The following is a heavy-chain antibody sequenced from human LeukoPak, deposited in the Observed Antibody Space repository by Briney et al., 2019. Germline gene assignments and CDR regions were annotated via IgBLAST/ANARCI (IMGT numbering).Heavy chain of an antibody. D-gene: IGHD2-2*01. Sequence: SETLSLTCTVSGGSISSYYWSWIRQPPGKGLEWIGYTYYSGSTNYNPSLKSRVTISVDTSKNQFSLKLSSVTAADTAVYYCARDWDVVVPAAIGRDYYYYGMDVWGQGTTVTVSS. CDR1: GGSISSYY. V-gene: IGHV4-59*01. J-gene: IGHJ6*02. CDR2: TYYSGST. CDR3: ARDWDVVVPAAIGRDYYYYGMDV.